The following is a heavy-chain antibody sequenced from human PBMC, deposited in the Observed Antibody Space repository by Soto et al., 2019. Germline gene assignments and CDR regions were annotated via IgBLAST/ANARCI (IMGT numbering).Heavy chain of an antibody. Sequence: TSETLSLTCTVSGGSISSYYWSWIRQPPGKGLEWIGYIYYSGSTNYNPSLKSRVTISVDTSKNQFSLKLSSVTAADTAVYYCARVAVAGTRVDYWGQGTLVTVSS. CDR3: ARVAVAGTRVDY. D-gene: IGHD6-19*01. CDR1: GGSISSYY. CDR2: IYYSGST. V-gene: IGHV4-59*12. J-gene: IGHJ4*02.